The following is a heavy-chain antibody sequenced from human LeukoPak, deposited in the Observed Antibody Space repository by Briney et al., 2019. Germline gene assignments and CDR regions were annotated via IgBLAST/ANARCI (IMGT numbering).Heavy chain of an antibody. D-gene: IGHD2-15*01. CDR1: GFTFSDHY. CDR3: AYIPLSHCGGSCASEAFDI. V-gene: IGHV3-72*01. CDR2: TRNKANSYTT. Sequence: GGSLRLSCAASGFTFSDHYMDWVRQAPGEGLEWVGRTRNKANSYTTEYAASGKGRFTISREDSNNSLYLQMNSLKTDDTAVYYCAYIPLSHCGGSCASEAFDIWGQGTMVTVSS. J-gene: IGHJ3*02.